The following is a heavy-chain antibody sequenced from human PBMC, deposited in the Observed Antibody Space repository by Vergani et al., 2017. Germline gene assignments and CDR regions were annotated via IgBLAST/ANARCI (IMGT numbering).Heavy chain of an antibody. CDR1: GGSISSRSYY. CDR2: IYYSGST. V-gene: IGHV4-39*01. D-gene: IGHD2-21*02. J-gene: IGHJ6*02. CDR3: ARNRAYCGGDCYPYYYGMDV. Sequence: QLQLQESGPGLVKPSETLSLTCTVSGGSISSRSYYWGWIRQPPGKGLEWIGSIYYSGSTYYNPSLKSRVTISVDTSKNQFSLKLSSVTAADTAVYYCARNRAYCGGDCYPYYYGMDVWGQGTTVTVSS.